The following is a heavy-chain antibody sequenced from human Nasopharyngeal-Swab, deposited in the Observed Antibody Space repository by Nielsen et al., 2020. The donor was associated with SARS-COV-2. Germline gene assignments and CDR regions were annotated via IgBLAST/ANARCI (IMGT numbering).Heavy chain of an antibody. CDR3: ARDRWRLRFGELLGRYYYGMDV. V-gene: IGHV3-48*02. D-gene: IGHD3-10*01. CDR2: ISSTSSTI. Sequence: VRQAPGKGLEWVSYISSTSSTIYSADSVEGRFTISRDNAKNSLYLQMNSLRDEDTAVYYCARDRWRLRFGELLGRYYYGMDVWGQGTTVTVSS. J-gene: IGHJ6*02.